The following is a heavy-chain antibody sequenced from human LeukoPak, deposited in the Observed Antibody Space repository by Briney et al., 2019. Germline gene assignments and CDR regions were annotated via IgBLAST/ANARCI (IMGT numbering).Heavy chain of an antibody. V-gene: IGHV4-59*01. J-gene: IGHJ4*02. CDR2: IYYSGST. Sequence: SSETLSLTCTVSGGSISRYYWSWIRQPPGKGLEWIGYIYYSGSTNYNPSLKSRVTISVDTSKNQFSLKLSSVTAADTAVYYCARGLRYWGQGTLVTVSS. CDR3: ARGLRY. D-gene: IGHD3-16*01. CDR1: GGSISRYY.